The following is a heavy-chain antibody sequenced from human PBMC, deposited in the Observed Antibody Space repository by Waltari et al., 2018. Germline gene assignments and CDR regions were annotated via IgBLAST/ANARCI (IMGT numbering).Heavy chain of an antibody. CDR3: AKDRGLRLNGVFDY. Sequence: QVQLVESGGGVAQPGGSLRLSCVASGFTFSNFGIHWVRQAPGKGVGWVAFIRLDGSYEIYADFVKGRFTISRDNSKNTVHLQMNSLRGEDTAVYYCAKDRGLRLNGVFDYWGRGTLVTVSS. CDR2: IRLDGSYE. V-gene: IGHV3-30*02. D-gene: IGHD2-8*01. J-gene: IGHJ4*02. CDR1: GFTFSNFG.